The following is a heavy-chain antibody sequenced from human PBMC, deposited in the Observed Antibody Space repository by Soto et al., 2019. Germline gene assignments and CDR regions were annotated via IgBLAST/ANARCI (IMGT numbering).Heavy chain of an antibody. Sequence: EVQLLESGGGLVQPGGSLRVSCAASGFTFSSYAMTWVRQAPGKGLEWVSSISGSGASTYYTESVKGRFTISRDNTKNSVDLQMSSLRAEGTAVSYFAKGRGDCRSSVSCYGSRDAFDIWGQGTMVTVSS. V-gene: IGHV3-23*01. CDR3: AKGRGDCRSSVSCYGSRDAFDI. CDR2: ISGSGAST. CDR1: GFTFSSYA. D-gene: IGHD2-2*01. J-gene: IGHJ3*02.